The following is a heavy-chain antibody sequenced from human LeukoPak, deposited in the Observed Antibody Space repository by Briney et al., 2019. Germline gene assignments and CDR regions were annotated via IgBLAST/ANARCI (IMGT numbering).Heavy chain of an antibody. D-gene: IGHD3-10*01. Sequence: SETLSLTCTVSGGSISSYYWSWIRQPPGKGLEWLGYIYYSGSTNYNPSLKSRVTISVDTSKNQFSLTLSSVTAADTAVYYCARIAITMVRAGNDYYYYYMDVWGKGTTVTVSS. J-gene: IGHJ6*03. CDR3: ARIAITMVRAGNDYYYYYMDV. CDR1: GGSISSYY. CDR2: IYYSGST. V-gene: IGHV4-59*01.